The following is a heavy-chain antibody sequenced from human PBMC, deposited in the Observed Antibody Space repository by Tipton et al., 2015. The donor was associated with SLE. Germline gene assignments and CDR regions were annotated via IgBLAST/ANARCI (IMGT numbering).Heavy chain of an antibody. Sequence: TLSLTCTVSGGSISSSSYYWGWIRQRPGKGLEWIGNIYYTGSTYYNPSLRSRLTISVDTSQSQFSLKLNSVTAADTAVYYCARGDLKLSLDYGGQGSLDPVSP. CDR3: ARGDLKLSLDY. V-gene: IGHV4-31*03. CDR2: IYYTGST. J-gene: IGHJ4*02. CDR1: GGSISSSSYY. D-gene: IGHD2-15*01.